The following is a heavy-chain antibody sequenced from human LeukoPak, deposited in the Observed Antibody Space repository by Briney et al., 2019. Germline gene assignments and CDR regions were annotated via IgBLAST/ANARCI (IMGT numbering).Heavy chain of an antibody. J-gene: IGHJ4*02. CDR2: ISGSGGST. Sequence: GGSLRLSCAASGFTFSSYAMSWVRQAPGKGLEWVSAISGSGGSTYYAYSVKGRFTISRDNSKNTLYLQMNSLRAEDTAVYYCAKGGDGYSSSWYGPVDYWGQGTLVTVSS. CDR3: AKGGDGYSSSWYGPVDY. CDR1: GFTFSSYA. D-gene: IGHD6-13*01. V-gene: IGHV3-23*01.